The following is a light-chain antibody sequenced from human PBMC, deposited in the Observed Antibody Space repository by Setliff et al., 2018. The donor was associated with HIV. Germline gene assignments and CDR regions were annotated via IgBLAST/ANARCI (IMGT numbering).Light chain of an antibody. Sequence: QSVLAQPASVTGAPGQSITISCTGTSNDIGRFNYVSWYKQFPGKGPTLVIFDVNQRPSGVSNRFSGSKSGNIASLLISGLQAEDEADYFCCSYSRGSTYVFGTGTKVTVL. CDR3: CSYSRGSTYV. V-gene: IGLV2-14*03. CDR2: DVN. CDR1: SNDIGRFNY. J-gene: IGLJ1*01.